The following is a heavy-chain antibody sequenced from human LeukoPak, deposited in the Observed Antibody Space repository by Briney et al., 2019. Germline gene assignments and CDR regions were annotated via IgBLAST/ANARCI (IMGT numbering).Heavy chain of an antibody. CDR3: ARPSLDYGGIDAFVF. J-gene: IGHJ3*01. Sequence: PSETLSLTCTVSGGSISSSSYYWGWIRQPPGKGLEWIGSIYYSETTYYNPSLKSRVTISVDTSKNQFSLKLSSVTAADTAVYYCARPSLDYGGIDAFVFWGQGTLVTVSS. V-gene: IGHV4-39*07. D-gene: IGHD4-23*01. CDR2: IYYSETT. CDR1: GGSISSSSYY.